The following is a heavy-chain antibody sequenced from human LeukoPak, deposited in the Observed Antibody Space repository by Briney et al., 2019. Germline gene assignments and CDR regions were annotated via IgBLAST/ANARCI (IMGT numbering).Heavy chain of an antibody. CDR2: ISAYNGNT. D-gene: IGHD3-10*01. CDR1: GYTFTSYG. CDR3: ARASRRPPYYGSGKSYPPDY. V-gene: IGHV1-18*01. Sequence: GASVKVSCKASGYTFTSYGISWVRPAPGQGLEWMGWISAYNGNTNYAQKLQGRVTMTTDTSTSTAYMELRSLRSDDTAVYYCARASRRPPYYGSGKSYPPDYWGQGTLVTVSS. J-gene: IGHJ4*02.